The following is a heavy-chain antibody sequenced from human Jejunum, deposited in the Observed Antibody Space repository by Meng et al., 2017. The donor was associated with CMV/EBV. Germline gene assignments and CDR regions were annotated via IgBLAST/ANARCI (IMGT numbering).Heavy chain of an antibody. J-gene: IGHJ4*02. CDR2: IYSGGSS. CDR3: ARGGAAAGSES. Sequence: EVRRWGFGGGLIQPGGSLRLSCAASGFTVSTSYMSWVRQAPGKGLEWVSVIYSGGSSYYADSVKGRFTISRDNFKNTLSLQMNSLRADDTAVYYCARGGAAAGSESWGQGTLVTVSS. CDR1: GFTVSTSY. V-gene: IGHV3-53*01. D-gene: IGHD6-13*01.